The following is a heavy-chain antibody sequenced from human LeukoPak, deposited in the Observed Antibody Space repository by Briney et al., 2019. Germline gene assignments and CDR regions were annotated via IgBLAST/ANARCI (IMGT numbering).Heavy chain of an antibody. CDR1: GGSISSGSYY. CDR3: ARGPYYYGGSAFDI. V-gene: IGHV4-61*02. J-gene: IGHJ3*02. D-gene: IGHD3-10*01. Sequence: PSETLSLTCTVSGGSISSGSYYWSWIRQPAGKGLEWIVRIYSSGSTNYNPSLKSRVTISVHTSRNQFSLKLSSVTAADTAVYYCARGPYYYGGSAFDIWGQGTMVTVFS. CDR2: IYSSGST.